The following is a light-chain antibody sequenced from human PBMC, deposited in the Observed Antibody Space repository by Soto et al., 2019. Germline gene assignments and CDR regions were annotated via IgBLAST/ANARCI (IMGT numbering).Light chain of an antibody. CDR1: QSISSW. CDR2: KAS. CDR3: QQYNTYPIT. J-gene: IGKJ5*01. V-gene: IGKV1-5*03. Sequence: DIQMTQSPSTLSASVGDRATITCRASQSISSWLAWYQQKPGKAPKLLIYKASSLESGVPSRFSGSGSGTEFTLTISSLQPDDFATYYCQQYNTYPITFGQGTRLEIK.